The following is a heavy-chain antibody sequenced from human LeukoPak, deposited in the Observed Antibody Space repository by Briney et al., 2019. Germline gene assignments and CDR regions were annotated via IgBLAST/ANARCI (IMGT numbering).Heavy chain of an antibody. CDR3: AGGSSTSGIDP. CDR1: GGSFSGYY. CDR2: INHSGST. Sequence: PSETLSLTCAVYGGSFSGYYWSWIRQPSGKGLEWIGEINHSGSTNYNPSLKSRVTISVDTSKNQFSLKLSSVTAADTAVYYCAGGSSTSGIDPWGQGTLVTVSS. V-gene: IGHV4-34*01. D-gene: IGHD2-2*01. J-gene: IGHJ5*02.